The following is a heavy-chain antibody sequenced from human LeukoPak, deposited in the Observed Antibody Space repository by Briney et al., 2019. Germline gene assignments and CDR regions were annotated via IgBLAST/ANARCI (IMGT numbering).Heavy chain of an antibody. V-gene: IGHV3-21*01. J-gene: IGHJ4*02. CDR3: AREPTAMIL. Sequence: GGSLRLSCAASGFTFSTYSMNWVRQTPGKGLEWVSSISSSSTYIYYADSVKGRFTISRDNAKNSLYLQMNSLRVEDTAVYYCAREPTAMILWGQGTLDTVSS. D-gene: IGHD5-18*01. CDR1: GFTFSTYS. CDR2: ISSSSTYI.